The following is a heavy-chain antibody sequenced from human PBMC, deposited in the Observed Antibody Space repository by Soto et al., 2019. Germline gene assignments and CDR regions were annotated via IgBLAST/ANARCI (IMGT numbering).Heavy chain of an antibody. CDR1: GGTFSSYT. J-gene: IGHJ4*02. V-gene: IGHV1-69*02. Sequence: QVQLVQSGAEVKKPGSSVKVSCKASGGTFSSYTISWVRQAPGQGLEWMGRIIPILGIANYAQKFQGRVTMTSDQATSTAYMELGSLRSEDTAVYYCAREGGAHGGLLALDYWGQGTLVTVSS. CDR3: AREGGAHGGLLALDY. D-gene: IGHD2-15*01. CDR2: IIPILGIA.